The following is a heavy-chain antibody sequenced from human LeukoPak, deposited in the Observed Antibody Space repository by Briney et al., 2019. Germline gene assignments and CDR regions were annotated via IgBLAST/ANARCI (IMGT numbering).Heavy chain of an antibody. V-gene: IGHV4-61*02. D-gene: IGHD5-18*01. J-gene: IGHJ3*02. CDR2: IYTSGST. CDR3: ARHGYSYEHAFDI. Sequence: SQTLSLTCTVSGGSISSGSYYWSWIRQPAGKGLEWIGRIYTSGSTNYNPSLKSRVTISVDTSKNQFSLKLSSVTAADTAVYYCARHGYSYEHAFDIWGQGTMVTVSS. CDR1: GGSISSGSYY.